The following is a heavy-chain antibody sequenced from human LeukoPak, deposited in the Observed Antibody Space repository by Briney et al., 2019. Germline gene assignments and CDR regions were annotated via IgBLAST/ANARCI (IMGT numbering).Heavy chain of an antibody. J-gene: IGHJ3*02. D-gene: IGHD3-16*02. CDR3: ASIVGDYVWGSYRPPYAFDI. CDR2: IKQDGSEK. Sequence: GGSLRLSCAASGFTFSSYWMSWVRQAPGKGLEWVANIKQDGSEKYYVDSVKGRFTISRDNAKNSLYLQMNSLRAEDTAAYYCASIVGDYVWGSYRPPYAFDIWGQGTMVTVSS. V-gene: IGHV3-7*01. CDR1: GFTFSSYW.